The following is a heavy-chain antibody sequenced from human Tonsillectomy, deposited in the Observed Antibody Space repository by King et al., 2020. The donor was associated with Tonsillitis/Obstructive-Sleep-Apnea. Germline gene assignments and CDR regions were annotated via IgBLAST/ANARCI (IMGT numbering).Heavy chain of an antibody. Sequence: VQLVESGGGVVQSGRSLRLSCAASGFIFSSYGMHWVRQAPGKGLEWVAVISYDGSNKYYADSVKGRFTISRDNSKNTLDLQMNSLRVEDTDVYYCAKWSTIFGSLDYWGQGALVTVSS. CDR2: ISYDGSNK. J-gene: IGHJ4*02. CDR1: GFIFSSYG. D-gene: IGHD3-3*01. V-gene: IGHV3-30*18. CDR3: AKWSTIFGSLDY.